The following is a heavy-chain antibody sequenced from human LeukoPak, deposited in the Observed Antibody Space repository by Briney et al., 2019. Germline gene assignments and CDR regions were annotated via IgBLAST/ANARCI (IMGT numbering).Heavy chain of an antibody. V-gene: IGHV1-69*10. CDR3: ARHAERASGSSPLPPPWFDP. J-gene: IGHJ5*02. Sequence: SVKVSCKASGYTFTSYYMHWVRQAPGQGLEWMGGILPILGIANYAQNFQGRVRITADKSTSTAYMELSSLRSEDTAVYYCARHAERASGSSPLPPPWFDPWGQGTLVTVSS. CDR1: GYTFTSYY. CDR2: ILPILGIA. D-gene: IGHD3-10*01.